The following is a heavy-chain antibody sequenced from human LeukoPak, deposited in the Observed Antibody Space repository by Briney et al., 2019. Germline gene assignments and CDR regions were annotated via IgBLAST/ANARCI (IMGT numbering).Heavy chain of an antibody. CDR3: ARALGTYGDNWFDP. CDR1: GGSISSYY. D-gene: IGHD4-17*01. V-gene: IGHV4-59*01. J-gene: IGHJ5*02. Sequence: IPSETLSLTCTVSGGSISSYYWSWIRQPPGKGLEWIGFIYYSGSTNYNPSLKSRVTISVDTSKNQFSLKLSSVTAADTAVYYCARALGTYGDNWFDPWGQGTLVTVSS. CDR2: IYYSGST.